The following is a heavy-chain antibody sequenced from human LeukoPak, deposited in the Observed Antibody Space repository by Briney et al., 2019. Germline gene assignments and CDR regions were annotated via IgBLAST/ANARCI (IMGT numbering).Heavy chain of an antibody. CDR3: ARPQDYGGKSDAFDI. V-gene: IGHV3-7*01. J-gene: IGHJ3*02. CDR1: GLPFNNYW. D-gene: IGHD4-23*01. CDR2: KSQDGSEK. Sequence: PGGSLRLSCSASGLPFNNYWISWVRQAPGKVVAWVANKSQDGSEKYYVDSVKGRFTISRDNAKNSLYLQMSSLRAEDTAVYYCARPQDYGGKSDAFDIWGQGTMATVPS.